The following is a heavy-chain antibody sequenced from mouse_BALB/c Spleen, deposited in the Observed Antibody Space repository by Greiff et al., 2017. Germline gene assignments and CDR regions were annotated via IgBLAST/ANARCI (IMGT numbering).Heavy chain of an antibody. CDR1: GYAFTNYL. CDR3: AREEYGSSYKGYAMDY. Sequence: VQLQQSGAELVRPGTSVKVSCKASGYAFTNYLLEWVKPRPGQGLEWIGVINPGSGGTNYNEKFKGKATLTADKSSSTAYMQLSSLTSDDSAVYFCAREEYGSSYKGYAMDYWGQGTSVTVSS. J-gene: IGHJ4*01. V-gene: IGHV1-54*03. D-gene: IGHD1-1*01. CDR2: INPGSGGT.